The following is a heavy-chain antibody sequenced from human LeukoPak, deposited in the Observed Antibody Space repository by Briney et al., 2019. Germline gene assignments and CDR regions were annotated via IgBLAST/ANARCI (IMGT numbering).Heavy chain of an antibody. CDR3: GSGPVGTTVP. D-gene: IGHD1-1*01. V-gene: IGHV3-23*01. CDR2: ISGSGSHA. CDR1: GFSVSNNY. J-gene: IGHJ5*02. Sequence: GGSLRLSCAASGFSVSNNYMNWTRQAPGQGLEWVSAISGSGSHANYAESVKGRFTISRDSSKNTLYLQMHSLIAADTAVYYCGSGPVGTTVPWGQGTLVTVSS.